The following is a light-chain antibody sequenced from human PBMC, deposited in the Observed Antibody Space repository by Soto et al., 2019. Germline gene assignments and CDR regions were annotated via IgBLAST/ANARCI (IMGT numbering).Light chain of an antibody. CDR3: QRYNSAPRT. CDR2: GVS. CDR1: QGISNY. J-gene: IGKJ1*01. Sequence: IQMTQSPSSLSASVGDRVTITCRASQGISNYLAWDQQRPGKVPKLLIYGVSTLQSGVPSRFSGSGSETEFTLTISSLQPEDVATYYCQRYNSAPRTFGQGTKVEIK. V-gene: IGKV1-27*01.